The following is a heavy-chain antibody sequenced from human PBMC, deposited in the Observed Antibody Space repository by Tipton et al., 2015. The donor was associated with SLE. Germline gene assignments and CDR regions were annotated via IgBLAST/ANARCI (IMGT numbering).Heavy chain of an antibody. CDR1: GGSISSSSYY. D-gene: IGHD3-22*01. V-gene: IGHV4-39*07. CDR2: IYFRGDT. Sequence: TLSLTCNVSGGSISSSSYYWGWIRQPPGKGLEWIGSIYFRGDTYHNPSLKSRVTMSGDTSKNEFSLKLNSVTAADTAVYYCVRGPRGSSGYPNWGQGTLVTVSS. J-gene: IGHJ4*02. CDR3: VRGPRGSSGYPN.